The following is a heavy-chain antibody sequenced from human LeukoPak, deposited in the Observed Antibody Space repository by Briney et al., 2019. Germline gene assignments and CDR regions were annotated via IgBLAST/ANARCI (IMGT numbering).Heavy chain of an antibody. Sequence: PGGSLRLSCAASGFTFSSYWMSWVRQAPGKGLEWVANIKQDGSEKYYVDSVKGRFTISRDNAKNSLYLQMNSLRAEDTAVYYCARGIDFWSGYPDGVDYWGQGTLVTVSS. CDR3: ARGIDFWSGYPDGVDY. CDR2: IKQDGSEK. J-gene: IGHJ4*02. CDR1: GFTFSSYW. D-gene: IGHD3-3*01. V-gene: IGHV3-7*01.